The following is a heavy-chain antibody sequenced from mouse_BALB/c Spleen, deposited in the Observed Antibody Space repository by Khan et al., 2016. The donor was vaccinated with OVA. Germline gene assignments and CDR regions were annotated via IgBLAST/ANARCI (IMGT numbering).Heavy chain of an antibody. CDR1: GFSLTSYG. D-gene: IGHD1-1*01. CDR2: IWGDGST. CDR3: AKFTPDYDTMDY. J-gene: IGHJ4*01. V-gene: IGHV2-3*01. Sequence: QVQLKESGPGLVAPSQSLSITCTVSGFSLTSYGVNWVRQPPGKGLVWLGVIWGDGSTNYHSTLKSRLIISKDNSKRQVFLTLNSLQTDDTATYYCAKFTPDYDTMDYWGQGTSVTVSS.